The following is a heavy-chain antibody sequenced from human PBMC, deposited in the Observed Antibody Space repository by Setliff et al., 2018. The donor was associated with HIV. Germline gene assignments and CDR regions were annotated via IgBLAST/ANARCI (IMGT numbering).Heavy chain of an antibody. Sequence: SETLSLTCTVSGGSVRSLSYYWGWIRQPPGKGLEWIGSIYYSGSTYYNPSLKSRVTISVDTSNNQFSLNLTSVTAADTAVYYCVSWEYTVVVTATLYDYWGLGTLVTVSS. CDR1: GGSVRSLSYY. CDR2: IYYSGST. V-gene: IGHV4-39*01. D-gene: IGHD2-15*01. J-gene: IGHJ4*02. CDR3: VSWEYTVVVTATLYDY.